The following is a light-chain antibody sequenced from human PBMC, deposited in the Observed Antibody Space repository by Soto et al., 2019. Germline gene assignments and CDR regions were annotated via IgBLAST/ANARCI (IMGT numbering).Light chain of an antibody. CDR2: DAS. V-gene: IGKV1-39*01. J-gene: IGKJ1*01. CDR1: QTIGTY. CDR3: QQSYNTPLT. Sequence: IEVTQSPSSLAASLGGSVTSAGRASQTIGTYVNWYRQKSGAAPELLIYDASTLQSGVPSRFRGGASGTDFTLTISSLQLDDFATYYCQQSYNTPLTFGQGTKVDI.